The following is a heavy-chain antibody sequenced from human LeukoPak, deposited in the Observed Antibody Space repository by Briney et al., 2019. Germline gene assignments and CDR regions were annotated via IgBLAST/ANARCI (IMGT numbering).Heavy chain of an antibody. J-gene: IGHJ3*02. D-gene: IGHD6-13*01. CDR1: GFSFSDAW. Sequence: GGSLRLSCAASGFSFSDAWMTWVRQSPGKGLEWVGRIKSKTDGGTTDYAAPVKGRFTISRDDSKNTLYLQMNSLKTEDTAVYYCTTVIPAAGPDAFDIWGQGTMVTVSS. V-gene: IGHV3-15*01. CDR3: TTVIPAAGPDAFDI. CDR2: IKSKTDGGTT.